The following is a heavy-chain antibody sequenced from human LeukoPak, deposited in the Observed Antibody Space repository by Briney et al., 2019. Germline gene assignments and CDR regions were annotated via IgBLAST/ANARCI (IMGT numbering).Heavy chain of an antibody. CDR1: GFTFSSYG. Sequence: PGGSLRLSCAASGFTFSSYGMHWVRQAPGKGLEWVAVISYDGSNKYYADSVKGRFTISRDNSKNTLYLQMNSLRAEDTAVYYCAPVYSTVSGGYFDYWGQGTLVTVSS. D-gene: IGHD4-17*01. J-gene: IGHJ4*02. V-gene: IGHV3-30*03. CDR2: ISYDGSNK. CDR3: APVYSTVSGGYFDY.